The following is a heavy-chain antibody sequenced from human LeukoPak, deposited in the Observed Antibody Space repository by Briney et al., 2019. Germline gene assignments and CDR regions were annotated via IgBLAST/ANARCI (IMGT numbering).Heavy chain of an antibody. J-gene: IGHJ4*02. CDR1: GGTFSSYA. CDR2: IIPIFGTA. D-gene: IGHD1-14*01. V-gene: IGHV1-69*13. CDR3: ARPGGSLYYFDY. Sequence: ASVKASCKASGGTFSSYAISWVRQAPGQGLEWMGGIIPIFGTANYAQKFQGRVTITADESTSTAYMELSSLRSEDTAVYYCARPGGSLYYFDYWGQGTLVTVSS.